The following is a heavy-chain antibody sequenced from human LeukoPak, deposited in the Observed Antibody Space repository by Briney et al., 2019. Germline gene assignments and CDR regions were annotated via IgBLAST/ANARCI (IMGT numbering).Heavy chain of an antibody. Sequence: GASVRVSCTASGYTFTSYDINWVRQATGQGLEWMGWMNPNSGNTGYAQKFQGRVTMTRNTSISTAYMELSSLRSEDTAVYYCARGVCGGSCRDDYYYYMDVWGKGTTVTVSS. J-gene: IGHJ6*03. D-gene: IGHD2-15*01. CDR2: MNPNSGNT. V-gene: IGHV1-8*01. CDR1: GYTFTSYD. CDR3: ARGVCGGSCRDDYYYYMDV.